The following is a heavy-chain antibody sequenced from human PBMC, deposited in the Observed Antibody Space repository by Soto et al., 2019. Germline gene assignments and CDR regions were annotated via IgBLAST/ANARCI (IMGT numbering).Heavy chain of an antibody. CDR2: IYYSGSA. CDR3: ARTPIGYCSGGTCSNWFDP. Sequence: SETLSLTCTVSGGSISGNYWSWIRQPPGRGLEWIGYIYYSGSAYVSPSLKSRVTMSVDTSENQFFLKLRSVTAADTAVYYCARTPIGYCSGGTCSNWFDPWGQGTLVTVSS. V-gene: IGHV4-59*08. CDR1: GGSISGNY. D-gene: IGHD2-15*01. J-gene: IGHJ5*02.